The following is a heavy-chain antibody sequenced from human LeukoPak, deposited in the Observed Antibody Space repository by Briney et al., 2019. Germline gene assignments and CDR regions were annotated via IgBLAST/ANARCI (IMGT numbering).Heavy chain of an antibody. CDR1: GFPFNNYA. Sequence: GGSLRLSCAASGFPFNNYAMNWVRQAPGKGLEWVSVTSGSGFATFYADSVMGRFTIYRDNSRNTLYLQMNSLRPEDTAVYYCAKSTLAVAGKGWFESWGQGTLVTVSS. J-gene: IGHJ5*01. CDR2: TSGSGFAT. V-gene: IGHV3-23*01. D-gene: IGHD6-19*01. CDR3: AKSTLAVAGKGWFES.